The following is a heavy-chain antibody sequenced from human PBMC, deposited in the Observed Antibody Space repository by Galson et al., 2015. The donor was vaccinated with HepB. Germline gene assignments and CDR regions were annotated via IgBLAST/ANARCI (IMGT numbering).Heavy chain of an antibody. D-gene: IGHD6-13*01. CDR2: INASNGNT. J-gene: IGHJ2*01. Sequence: SVKVSCKASGYTFTSYAMHWVRQAPGQRLEWMGWINASNGNTKYSQKFQGRVTITRDTSASTAYMELNSLRSEDTAVYYCARCAAADSRYFDLWGRGTLVTVSS. CDR3: ARCAAADSRYFDL. CDR1: GYTFTSYA. V-gene: IGHV1-3*01.